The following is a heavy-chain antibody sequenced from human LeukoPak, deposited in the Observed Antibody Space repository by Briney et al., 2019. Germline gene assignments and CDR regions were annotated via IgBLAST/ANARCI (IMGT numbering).Heavy chain of an antibody. CDR1: GYSFTSYW. Sequence: EESLKISCKGSGYSFTSYWIGWVRQMPGKGLEWMGIIYPGDSDTRYSPSFQGQVTISADKSISTAYLQWSSLKASDTAMYYCARGLAYCGGDCYPHWFDPWGQGTLVTVSS. J-gene: IGHJ5*02. CDR2: IYPGDSDT. CDR3: ARGLAYCGGDCYPHWFDP. D-gene: IGHD2-21*02. V-gene: IGHV5-51*01.